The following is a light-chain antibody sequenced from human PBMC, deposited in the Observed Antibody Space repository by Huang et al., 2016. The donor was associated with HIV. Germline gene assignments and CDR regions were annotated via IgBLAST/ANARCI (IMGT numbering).Light chain of an antibody. Sequence: EIVLTQSPGTLSLSPGERATLSCRASQSVSSSYLAWYQQKPGQAPRLLFYGASSRATGIPERFRGSGSGTDFTLTISRLEPEDFAVYYCQQYDSSPWTFGQGTKVEIK. V-gene: IGKV3-20*01. CDR2: GAS. CDR1: QSVSSSY. CDR3: QQYDSSPWT. J-gene: IGKJ1*01.